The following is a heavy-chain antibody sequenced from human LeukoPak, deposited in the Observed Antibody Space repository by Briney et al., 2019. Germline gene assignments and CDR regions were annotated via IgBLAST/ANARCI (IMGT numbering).Heavy chain of an antibody. CDR2: INHSGST. V-gene: IGHV4-34*01. CDR3: ARAPRGYTAGGGFAP. D-gene: IGHD6-13*01. CDR1: GGSFSGYY. J-gene: IGHJ5*02. Sequence: PSGTLSLTCAVYGGSFSGYYWSWIRQPPGKGLEWIGEINHSGSTNYNPSLKSRVTISVDTSKNQFSLKLSSVTAADTAVYYCARAPRGYTAGGGFAPWGKETLVTVSS.